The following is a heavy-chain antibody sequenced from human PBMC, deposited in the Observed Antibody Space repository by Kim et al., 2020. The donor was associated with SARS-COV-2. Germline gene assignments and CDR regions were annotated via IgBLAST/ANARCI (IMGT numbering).Heavy chain of an antibody. Sequence: GGSLRLSCAASGITVTSIAMIWVRQAPGKGLEWVSGISASGIITHYADSVRGRFTISRDISTNMVSLEMNSLRVEDTAVYYCAMGCDTDCYRLESWGQGALVTVSS. V-gene: IGHV3-23*01. D-gene: IGHD2-21*02. J-gene: IGHJ5*01. CDR2: ISASGIIT. CDR1: GITVTSIA. CDR3: AMGCDTDCYRLES.